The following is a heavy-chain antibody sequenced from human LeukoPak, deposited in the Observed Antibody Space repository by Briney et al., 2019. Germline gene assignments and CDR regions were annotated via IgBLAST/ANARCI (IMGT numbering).Heavy chain of an antibody. J-gene: IGHJ4*02. CDR2: IKEDGSDK. D-gene: IGHD5-12*01. Sequence: PGGSLRLSCAASGFTFSSYAMSWVRQAPGKGLEWVGNIKEDGSDKYYGDSVKGRFTISRDNAKNSLYLQMNSLRAEDTAVYYCARDAPGYGGYGDWGQGILVTVSS. V-gene: IGHV3-7*01. CDR3: ARDAPGYGGYGD. CDR1: GFTFSSYA.